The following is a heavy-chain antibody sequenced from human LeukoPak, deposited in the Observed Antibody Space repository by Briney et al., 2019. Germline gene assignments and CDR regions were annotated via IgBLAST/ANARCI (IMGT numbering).Heavy chain of an antibody. Sequence: GGSLRLSCAASGFTFSSYGMHWVRQAPGKGLEWVAVISYDGSNKYYADSVKGRFTISRDNSKNTLYLQMNSLRAEDTAVYYCARDDITIFGVVTPYYFDYWGQGTLVTVSS. CDR2: ISYDGSNK. V-gene: IGHV3-30*19. J-gene: IGHJ4*02. D-gene: IGHD3-3*01. CDR1: GFTFSSYG. CDR3: ARDDITIFGVVTPYYFDY.